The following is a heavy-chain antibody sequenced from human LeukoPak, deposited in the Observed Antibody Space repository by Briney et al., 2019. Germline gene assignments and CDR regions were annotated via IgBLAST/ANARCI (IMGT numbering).Heavy chain of an antibody. Sequence: SQTPSLTCAISGDSVSSNSAAWNWIRQSPSRGLEWLGRTYYRSKWYNDYAVSVRSRITINPDTSKNQFSLQLNSVTPEDTAVYYCARSRAYSSSHADYYYYGMDVWGQGTTVTVSS. CDR1: GDSVSSNSAA. D-gene: IGHD6-13*01. CDR2: TYYRSKWYN. CDR3: ARSRAYSSSHADYYYYGMDV. V-gene: IGHV6-1*01. J-gene: IGHJ6*02.